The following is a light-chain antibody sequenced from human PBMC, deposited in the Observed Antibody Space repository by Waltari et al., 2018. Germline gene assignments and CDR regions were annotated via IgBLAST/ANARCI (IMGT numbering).Light chain of an antibody. J-gene: IGKJ4*01. CDR2: DAS. CDR1: QDITKK. V-gene: IGKV1-33*01. Sequence: DIQMTQSPSSLSASVGDRVTITCQASQDITKKLNWFQQKAGKAPQVLIFDASNSQPAVPSRFSGSGYGTNFAFTLTSLQPEDIGTYYCPQYAHLPLTFGGGTRVEIK. CDR3: PQYAHLPLT.